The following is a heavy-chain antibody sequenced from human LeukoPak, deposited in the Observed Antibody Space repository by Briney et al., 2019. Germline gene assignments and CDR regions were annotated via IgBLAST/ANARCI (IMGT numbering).Heavy chain of an antibody. D-gene: IGHD3-9*01. CDR1: GGSISSGGYY. V-gene: IGHV4-31*03. CDR2: IYYSGST. J-gene: IGHJ4*02. CDR3: ARDTGDYPYYFDY. Sequence: SQTLSLTCTVSGGSISSGGYYWSWIRQHPGKGLEWIGYIYYSGSTYYNPSLKSRVTISVDTSKNQFSLKLTSVTAADTAVYFCARDTGDYPYYFDYWGQGILVTVSS.